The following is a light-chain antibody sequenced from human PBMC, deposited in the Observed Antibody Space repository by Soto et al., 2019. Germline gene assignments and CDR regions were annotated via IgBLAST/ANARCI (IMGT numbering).Light chain of an antibody. CDR1: SSDVGGYNY. Sequence: QSALTRPRSVSGSPGQSVTISCTGTSSDVGGYNYVSWYQQHPGKAPKLMIYDVSKRPSGVPDRFSGSKSGNTASLTISGLQAEDAAHYYGCSYAGSYTGVFGSGTKLTVL. CDR3: CSYAGSYTGV. CDR2: DVS. V-gene: IGLV2-11*01. J-gene: IGLJ1*01.